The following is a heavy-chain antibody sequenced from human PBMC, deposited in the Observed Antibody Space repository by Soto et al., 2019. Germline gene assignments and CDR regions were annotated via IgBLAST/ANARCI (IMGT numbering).Heavy chain of an antibody. CDR2: ISGSGSTK. CDR1: GFTFSNYA. J-gene: IGHJ6*02. D-gene: IGHD2-21*02. V-gene: IGHV3-23*01. CDR3: AKKGLINGHGDDFYYDLDV. Sequence: EVQLLESGGGLVQPGGSLRLSCAASGFTFSNYAMSWVRQAPGKGLEWVSSISGSGSTKYYPDPVKGRFTISRDNSKNTLYLQRNSLRTEDTAVYYCAKKGLINGHGDDFYYDLDVWGQGTTVTVSS.